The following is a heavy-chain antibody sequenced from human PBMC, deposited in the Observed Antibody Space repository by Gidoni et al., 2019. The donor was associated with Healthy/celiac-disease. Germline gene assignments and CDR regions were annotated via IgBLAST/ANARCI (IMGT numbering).Heavy chain of an antibody. V-gene: IGHV1-18*01. CDR3: ARDLSAGYSGYDLAY. J-gene: IGHJ4*02. CDR2: ISAYNGNT. Sequence: QVQLVQSGAEVKKPGATVKVSCKASGYTFTSYGISWVRQAPGQGLEGMGWISAYNGNTNYAQKLQGRVTMTTDTSTSTAYMELRSLRSDDTAVYYCARDLSAGYSGYDLAYWGQGTLVTVSS. D-gene: IGHD5-12*01. CDR1: GYTFTSYG.